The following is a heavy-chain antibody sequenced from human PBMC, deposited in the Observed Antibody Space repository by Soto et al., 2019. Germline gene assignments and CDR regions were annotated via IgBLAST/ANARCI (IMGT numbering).Heavy chain of an antibody. D-gene: IGHD3-22*01. CDR2: IYSSGST. CDR3: ARGGGYDY. CDR1: GVSIISGDDY. Sequence: QVQLQESGPGLVKPSQTLSLTCIVSGVSIISGDDYWSWIRQPPGKGLEWIGYIYSSGSTYYNPFLRSRVTISADTSNNQLSLKLTSVMAADTAVYYCARGGGYDYWGQGALVTVSS. V-gene: IGHV4-30-4*01. J-gene: IGHJ4*02.